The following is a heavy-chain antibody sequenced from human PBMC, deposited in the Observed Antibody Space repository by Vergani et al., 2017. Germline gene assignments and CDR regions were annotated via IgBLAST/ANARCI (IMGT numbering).Heavy chain of an antibody. CDR3: ARHRGSGGFFPSSYFYGMDV. Sequence: QVQLQESGPGLVKPSETLTLTCDVSDSSIMTNPYWGWFRQSPGKGLEWIGCIHHSGDTHYNSSLKSRVSISIVSSSTFYLCLTSVTAADTAIYYCARHRGSGGFFPSSYFYGMDVWGHGTTVTVSS. V-gene: IGHV4-38-2*01. CDR2: IHHSGDT. D-gene: IGHD3-10*01. CDR1: DSSIMTNPY. J-gene: IGHJ6*02.